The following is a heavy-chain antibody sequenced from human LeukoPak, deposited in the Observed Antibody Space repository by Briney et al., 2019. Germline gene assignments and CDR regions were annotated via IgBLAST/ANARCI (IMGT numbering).Heavy chain of an antibody. Sequence: VASVKVSCTASGYTFTSYGISWVRQAPGQGLEWMGWISANDGNTDYPQKLQGRVTMTTDTSTSTAYMELRSLRSDDTAVYYCARGPPNWGYDYWGPGTLVTVSS. CDR1: GYTFTSYG. CDR2: ISANDGNT. V-gene: IGHV1-18*01. D-gene: IGHD7-27*01. J-gene: IGHJ4*02. CDR3: ARGPPNWGYDY.